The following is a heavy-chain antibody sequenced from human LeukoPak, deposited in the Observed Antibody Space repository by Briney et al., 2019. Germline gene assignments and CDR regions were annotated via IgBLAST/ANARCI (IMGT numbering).Heavy chain of an antibody. V-gene: IGHV1-2*02. D-gene: IGHD2-15*01. Sequence: ASVKVSCKASGYTFTGYYMHWVRQAPGQGLEWMGWINPNSGGTNYAQKFQGRVTMTRDTSISTAYMELSRLRSDDTAVYYCARLGYRSGGSCQDFDYWGQGTLVTVSS. CDR2: INPNSGGT. CDR3: ARLGYRSGGSCQDFDY. J-gene: IGHJ4*02. CDR1: GYTFTGYY.